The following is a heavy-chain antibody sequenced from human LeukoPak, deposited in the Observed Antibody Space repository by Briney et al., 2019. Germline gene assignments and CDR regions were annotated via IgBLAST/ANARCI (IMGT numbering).Heavy chain of an antibody. Sequence: ASVKVSCKASGGTFSSYAISWVRQAPGQGLEWMGGIIPIFGTANYAQKFQGRVTITADESTSTAYMELSSLRSEDTAVYYCARDRCSSTSCYNWGQGTLVTVSS. CDR1: GGTFSSYA. CDR3: ARDRCSSTSCYN. CDR2: IIPIFGTA. J-gene: IGHJ4*02. D-gene: IGHD2-2*02. V-gene: IGHV1-69*13.